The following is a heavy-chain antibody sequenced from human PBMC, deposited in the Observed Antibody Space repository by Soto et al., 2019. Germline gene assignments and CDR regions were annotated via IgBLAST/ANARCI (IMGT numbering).Heavy chain of an antibody. D-gene: IGHD4-17*01. CDR1: GFTFSSYA. CDR3: GDYGDYRYFDY. J-gene: IGHJ4*02. Sequence: VGSLRLSCAASGFTFSSYAMSWVRQAPGKGLEWVSAISGSGGSTYYADSVKGRFTISRDNSKNTLYLQMNSLRAEDTAVYYCGDYGDYRYFDYWGQGTLVTVSS. V-gene: IGHV3-23*01. CDR2: ISGSGGST.